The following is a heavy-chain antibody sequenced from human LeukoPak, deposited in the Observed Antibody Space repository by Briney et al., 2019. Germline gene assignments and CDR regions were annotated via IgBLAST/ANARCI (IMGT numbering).Heavy chain of an antibody. Sequence: ASVKVSCKAPGYTFNSYAISWVRQAPGQGLEWMGGIIPIFGTANYAQKFQGRVTITADESTSTAYMELSSLRSEDTAVYYCARGIAAAGTFDYWGQGTLVTVSS. CDR1: GYTFNSYA. J-gene: IGHJ4*02. V-gene: IGHV1-69*13. CDR2: IIPIFGTA. D-gene: IGHD6-13*01. CDR3: ARGIAAAGTFDY.